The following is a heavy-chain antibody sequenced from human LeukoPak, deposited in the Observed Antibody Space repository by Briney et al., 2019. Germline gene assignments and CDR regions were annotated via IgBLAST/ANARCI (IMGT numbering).Heavy chain of an antibody. CDR3: AKDGPLGARWSLIYFDY. D-gene: IGHD7-27*01. J-gene: IGHJ4*02. V-gene: IGHV3-23*01. CDR2: ISGSGGST. Sequence: AGGSLRLSCAASGFTFSSYDMSWVRQAPGKGLEWVSAISGSGGSTYYADSVKGRFTISRDNSKNTLYLQMNSLRAEDTAVYYCAKDGPLGARWSLIYFDYWGQGTLVTVSS. CDR1: GFTFSSYD.